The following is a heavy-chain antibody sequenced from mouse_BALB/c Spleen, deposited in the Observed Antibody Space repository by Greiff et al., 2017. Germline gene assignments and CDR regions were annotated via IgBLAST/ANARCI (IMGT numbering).Heavy chain of an antibody. Sequence: QVQLQQSGAELVRPGTSVKISCKASGYTFTNYWLGWVKQRPGHGLEWIGDIYPGGGYTNYNEKFKGKATLTADTSSSTAYMQLSSLTSEDSAVYFCARYPDGYAMDYWGQGTSVTVSS. V-gene: IGHV1-63*02. J-gene: IGHJ4*01. CDR3: ARYPDGYAMDY. CDR1: GYTFTNYW. CDR2: IYPGGGYT.